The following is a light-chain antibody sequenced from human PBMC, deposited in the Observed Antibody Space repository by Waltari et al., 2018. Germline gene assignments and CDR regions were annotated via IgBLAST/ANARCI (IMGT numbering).Light chain of an antibody. V-gene: IGLV2-14*01. CDR1: SSAVGGYNY. J-gene: IGLJ3*02. CDR2: DAS. Sequence: QSALTQPASVSGSPVQSITISCTGTSSAVGGYNYVPWYQQHPVKVPKLLIFDASNRPSGVSNRFSVSKSGKTASPTISGLQAEDESYYYCCSFTSRRTWVFGGGTKLTVL. CDR3: CSFTSRRTWV.